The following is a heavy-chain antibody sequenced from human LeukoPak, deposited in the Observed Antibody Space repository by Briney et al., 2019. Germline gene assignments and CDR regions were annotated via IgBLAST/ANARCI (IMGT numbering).Heavy chain of an antibody. CDR2: IIPILGIA. CDR1: GGTFSSYA. CDR3: ARTLPAPSYYFDY. D-gene: IGHD6-6*01. V-gene: IGHV1-69*04. Sequence: SVKVSCKASGGTFSSYAISWVRQAPGQGPEWMGRIIPILGIANYAQKFQGRVTITADKSTSTAYMELSSLRSEDTAVYYCARTLPAPSYYFDYWGQGTLVTVSS. J-gene: IGHJ4*02.